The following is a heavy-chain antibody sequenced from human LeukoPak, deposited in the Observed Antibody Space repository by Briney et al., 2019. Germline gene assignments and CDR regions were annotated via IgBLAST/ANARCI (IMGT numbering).Heavy chain of an antibody. D-gene: IGHD5-24*01. CDR3: ASRDKGYYYGMDV. Sequence: GGSLRLSCAASGFTVSSNYMSWVRQAPEKGLEWVSLIYSGGSTYYADSVKGRFTISRDNSKNTLYLQMNSLRAEDTAVYYCASRDKGYYYGMDVWGQGTTVTVSS. CDR2: IYSGGST. J-gene: IGHJ6*02. CDR1: GFTVSSNY. V-gene: IGHV3-66*01.